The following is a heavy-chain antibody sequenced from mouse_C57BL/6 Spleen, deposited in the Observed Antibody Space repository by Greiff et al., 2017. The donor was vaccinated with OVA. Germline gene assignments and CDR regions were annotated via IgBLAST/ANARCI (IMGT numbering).Heavy chain of an antibody. CDR1: GYSFTGYY. J-gene: IGHJ1*03. CDR2: INPSTGGT. Sequence: EVQLQQSGPELVKPGASVKMSCKASGYSFTGYYMHWVKQSPEQSLEWIGEINPSTGGTTYNQKFKAKATLTVDKSSSTAYMQLKSLTSEDSAVYYCARPLGRGYFDVWGKGTTVTVSS. CDR3: ARPLGRGYFDV. D-gene: IGHD4-1*01. V-gene: IGHV1-42*01.